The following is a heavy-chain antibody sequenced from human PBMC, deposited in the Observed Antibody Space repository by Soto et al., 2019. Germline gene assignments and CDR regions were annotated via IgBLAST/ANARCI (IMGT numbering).Heavy chain of an antibody. CDR2: ISRDGSVR. V-gene: IGHV3-30*18. CDR3: AKEYCGGHCSSDYFDY. Sequence: QVQLVESGGGVVQPGRSLRLSCAASGFTFSTYGIHWVRQAPGNGLEWVAVISRDGSVRYYADSVKGRFTISRDNSKNTLYLQVNNLRPEDTAVYYCAKEYCGGHCSSDYFDYWGQGTLVTVSS. CDR1: GFTFSTYG. D-gene: IGHD2-21*01. J-gene: IGHJ4*02.